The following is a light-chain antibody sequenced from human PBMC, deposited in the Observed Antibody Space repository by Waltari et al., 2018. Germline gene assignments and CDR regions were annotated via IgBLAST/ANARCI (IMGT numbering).Light chain of an antibody. J-gene: IGLJ2*01. CDR1: SYDVGIHNF. CDR2: DVS. CDR3: SSYTSNNAV. V-gene: IGLV2-14*03. Sequence: QSALTQPASVSGSPGQSITVSCTGISYDVGIHNFVSWYQHHPGNAPKVVIYDVSYRPSGISDRFSGSKSGNTASLTISGLQAEDEADYYCSSYTSNNAVFGGGTKLTVL.